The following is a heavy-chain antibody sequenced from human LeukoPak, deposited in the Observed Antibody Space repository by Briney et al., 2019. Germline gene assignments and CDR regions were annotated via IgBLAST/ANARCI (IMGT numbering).Heavy chain of an antibody. D-gene: IGHD7-27*01. Sequence: PGGSLRLSCAASGFTFSSYSMNWVRQAPGKGLEWVSSISSSSSYIYYADSVKGRFTISRDNAKNSLYLQMNSLRAEDTAVYYCARESTGDGSGGDLDYWGQGTLVTVSS. V-gene: IGHV3-21*01. CDR3: ARESTGDGSGGDLDY. CDR2: ISSSSSYI. J-gene: IGHJ4*02. CDR1: GFTFSSYS.